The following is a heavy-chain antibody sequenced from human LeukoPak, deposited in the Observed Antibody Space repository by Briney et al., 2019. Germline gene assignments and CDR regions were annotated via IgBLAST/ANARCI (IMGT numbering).Heavy chain of an antibody. CDR1: GGSISSSSYY. V-gene: IGHV4-39*07. D-gene: IGHD6-19*01. CDR3: ARDPGIAVTDAFDI. Sequence: SETLSLTCTVSGGSISSSSYYWGWIRQPPGKGLEWIGSIYYSGSTYYNPSLKSRVTISVDTSKNQFSLKLSSVTAADTAVYYCARDPGIAVTDAFDIWGQGTMVTVSS. CDR2: IYYSGST. J-gene: IGHJ3*02.